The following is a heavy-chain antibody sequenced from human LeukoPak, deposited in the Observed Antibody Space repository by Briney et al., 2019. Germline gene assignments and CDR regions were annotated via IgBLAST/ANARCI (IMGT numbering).Heavy chain of an antibody. V-gene: IGHV4-59*11. D-gene: IGHD2-2*01. J-gene: IGHJ5*02. CDR1: GGSISSHF. CDR2: IHYSGSA. Sequence: PSETLSLTCTVSGGSISSHFWTWIRQPPGEGLEWIGYIHYSGSANYNPSLKSRVSISVDTSKNEFSLKLSSVTAADTAVYYCARDFLDCSRASCLNWFDPWGQGTLVTVSS. CDR3: ARDFLDCSRASCLNWFDP.